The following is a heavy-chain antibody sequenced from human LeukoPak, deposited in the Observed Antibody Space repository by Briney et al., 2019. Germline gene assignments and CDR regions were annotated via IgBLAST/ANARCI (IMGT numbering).Heavy chain of an antibody. V-gene: IGHV3-23*01. CDR1: GFTFSTYA. Sequence: GGSLRLSCAASGFTFSTYAMSWVRQAPGKGLEWVSAISGSGGSTNYADPVKGRVTVSRGNSKSTLYLQMNSLRAEDTAVYYCAKSSYYDSSGYYREYYSDYWGQGTLVTVSS. CDR2: ISGSGGST. CDR3: AKSSYYDSSGYYREYYSDY. D-gene: IGHD3-22*01. J-gene: IGHJ4*02.